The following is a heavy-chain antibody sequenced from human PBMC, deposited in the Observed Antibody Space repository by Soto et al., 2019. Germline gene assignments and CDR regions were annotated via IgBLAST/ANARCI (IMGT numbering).Heavy chain of an antibody. J-gene: IGHJ6*02. Sequence: GGSLRLSCAASGFTFSSYGMHWVRQAPGKGLEWVAVISYDGSNKYYADSVKGRFTISRDNSKNTLYLQMNSLRAEDTAVYYCAIGYRYGLYGMDAWGQGTTVTVSS. CDR1: GFTFSSYG. D-gene: IGHD5-18*01. V-gene: IGHV3-30*03. CDR3: AIGYRYGLYGMDA. CDR2: ISYDGSNK.